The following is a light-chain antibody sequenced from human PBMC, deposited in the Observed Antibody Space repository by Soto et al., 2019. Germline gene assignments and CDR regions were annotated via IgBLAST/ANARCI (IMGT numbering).Light chain of an antibody. V-gene: IGKV3-15*01. CDR3: QQYNTGPPWT. Sequence: VMTXSPATLSVSXXXXATLSCRASQSVSSNVAWYQLKPGQAPRLVIYAASTRATDIPATFSGSGSGTEFTLTISSLQSEDFAVYYCQQYNTGPPWTFGQGTRVEIK. CDR2: AAS. J-gene: IGKJ1*01. CDR1: QSVSSN.